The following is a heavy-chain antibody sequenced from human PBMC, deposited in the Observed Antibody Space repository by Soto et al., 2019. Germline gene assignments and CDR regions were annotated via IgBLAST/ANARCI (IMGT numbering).Heavy chain of an antibody. D-gene: IGHD6-19*01. CDR3: ARRGAVAGLHY. J-gene: IGHJ4*02. CDR1: GFIFSSYW. V-gene: IGHV3-74*01. CDR2: INSDGSST. Sequence: EVQLVESGGGLVQPGGSLRVSCAASGFIFSSYWMHWVRQAPGKGLVWVSRINSDGSSTSYADSVKGRFTISRDNAKNTLYLQMNSLRAEDTAIYYCARRGAVAGLHYWGQGTLVTVSS.